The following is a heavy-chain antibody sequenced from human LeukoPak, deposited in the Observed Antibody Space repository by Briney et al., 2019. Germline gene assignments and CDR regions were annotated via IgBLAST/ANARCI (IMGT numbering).Heavy chain of an antibody. V-gene: IGHV3-23*01. Sequence: GGSLRLFCAASGFTFSNYGMHWVRQAPGKGLEWVSGISDIGRTYYAGSVKGRFIISRDNSKNTLYVQVNSLRAEDTAIYYCARERDSAFDSWGQGTLVTVSS. CDR3: ARERDSAFDS. CDR1: GFTFSNYG. D-gene: IGHD4-11*01. J-gene: IGHJ4*02. CDR2: ISDIGRT.